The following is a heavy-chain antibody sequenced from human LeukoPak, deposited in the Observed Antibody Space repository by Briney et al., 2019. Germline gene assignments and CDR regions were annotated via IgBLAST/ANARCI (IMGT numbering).Heavy chain of an antibody. CDR2: INHSGST. CDR3: ARRYQPYYYYGMDV. CDR1: GGSFSGYY. Sequence: SETLSLTCAVYGGSFSGYYWSWIRQPPGKGLEWIGEINHSGSTNYNPSLKSRVTISVDTSKNQFSLKLSSVTAADTAVYYCARRYQPYYYYGMDVWGQGTTVTVSS. D-gene: IGHD2-2*01. V-gene: IGHV4-34*01. J-gene: IGHJ6*02.